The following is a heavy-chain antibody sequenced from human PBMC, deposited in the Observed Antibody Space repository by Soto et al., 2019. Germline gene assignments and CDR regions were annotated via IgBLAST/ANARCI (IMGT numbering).Heavy chain of an antibody. Sequence: LRLSCAVSGFTFSNYAMSWVRQAPGKGLDWVSAISGSGASTYNADSVKGRFTISRDNSKNTLYLQMNSLRAEDTALYYCAKKDGTDGYYDAFDIWGQGTMVTVSS. CDR1: GFTFSNYA. V-gene: IGHV3-23*01. D-gene: IGHD3-22*01. CDR2: ISGSGAST. J-gene: IGHJ3*02. CDR3: AKKDGTDGYYDAFDI.